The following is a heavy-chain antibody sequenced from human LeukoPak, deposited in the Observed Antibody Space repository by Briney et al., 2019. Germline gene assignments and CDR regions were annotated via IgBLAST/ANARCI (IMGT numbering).Heavy chain of an antibody. J-gene: IGHJ4*02. CDR3: ANGGYTSSWYVVGY. Sequence: PGRSLSLSCAASGFTFSSYGMHWVRQAPGKGLEWVAVISYDGSNKYYADSVKGRFTISRDNSKNTLYLQMSSLRPEDTAVYYCANGGYTSSWYVVGYWGQGTLVTDSS. D-gene: IGHD6-13*01. CDR1: GFTFSSYG. V-gene: IGHV3-30*18. CDR2: ISYDGSNK.